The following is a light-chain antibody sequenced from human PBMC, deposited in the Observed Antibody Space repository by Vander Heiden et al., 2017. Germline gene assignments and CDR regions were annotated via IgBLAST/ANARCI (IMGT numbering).Light chain of an antibody. V-gene: IGLV3-25*03. J-gene: IGLJ3*02. CDR1: ALPKQY. CDR3: QSADSSGTYWV. Sequence: SDLPQPPPLSVSPGQTARITCSGDALPKQYAYWYQQKPGQAPVKVIYKDSERPSGIPERFSGSSSGTTVTLTISGVQAEDEADYYCQSADSSGTYWVFGGGTKLTVL. CDR2: KDS.